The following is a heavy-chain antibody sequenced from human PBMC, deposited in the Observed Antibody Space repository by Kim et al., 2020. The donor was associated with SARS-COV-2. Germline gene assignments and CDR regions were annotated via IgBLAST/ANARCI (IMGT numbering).Heavy chain of an antibody. CDR1: GFTFSSYA. CDR2: ISGSGGST. CDR3: AKDRLWFGEQKNWYFDL. D-gene: IGHD3-10*01. V-gene: IGHV3-23*01. Sequence: GGSLRLSCAASGFTFSSYAMSWVRQAPGKGLEWVSAISGSGGSTYYADSVKGRFTISRDNSKNTLYLQMNSLRAEDTAVYYCAKDRLWFGEQKNWYFDLWGRGTLVTVSS. J-gene: IGHJ2*01.